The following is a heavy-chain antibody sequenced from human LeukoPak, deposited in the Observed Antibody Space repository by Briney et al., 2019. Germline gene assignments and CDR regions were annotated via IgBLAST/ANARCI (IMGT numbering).Heavy chain of an antibody. V-gene: IGHV3-48*04. CDR2: ISSSSSTI. J-gene: IGHJ4*02. D-gene: IGHD3-22*01. Sequence: GGSLRLSCAASGFTLSSYSMNRVRQAPGKGLEWVSYISSSSSTIYYAGSVKGRFTISRDNAKNSLYLQMNSLRAEDTAVYYCARDYYDSSGYYGFDYWGQGTLVTVSS. CDR3: ARDYYDSSGYYGFDY. CDR1: GFTLSSYS.